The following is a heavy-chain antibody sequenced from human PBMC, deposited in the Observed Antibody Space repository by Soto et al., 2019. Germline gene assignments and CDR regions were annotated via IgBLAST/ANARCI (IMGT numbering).Heavy chain of an antibody. CDR1: GFTFSNAW. CDR2: IKSKTDGGTT. CDR3: TTGFQVVPPTIRFLEWLSQTEFDP. Sequence: GGSLRLSCAASGFTFSNAWMNWVRQAPGKGLEWVGRIKSKTDGGTTDYAAPVKGRFTISRDDSKNTLYLQMNSLKTEDTAVYYCTTGFQVVPPTIRFLEWLSQTEFDPWGQGTLVTVSS. J-gene: IGHJ5*02. D-gene: IGHD3-3*01. V-gene: IGHV3-15*07.